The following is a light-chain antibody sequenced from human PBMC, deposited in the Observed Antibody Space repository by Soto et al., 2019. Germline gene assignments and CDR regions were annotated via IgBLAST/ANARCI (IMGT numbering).Light chain of an antibody. Sequence: QSVLTQPPSVSGAPGQRVTISCTGSTSNIGAGFDVHWYQQLPGTAPKLLIFKNINRPSGVPDRFSGSKSGTSASLAITGVQADDEADYYCQSYDSSLNWVFGGGTQLTVL. CDR3: QSYDSSLNWV. CDR1: TSNIGAGFD. CDR2: KNI. J-gene: IGLJ3*02. V-gene: IGLV1-40*01.